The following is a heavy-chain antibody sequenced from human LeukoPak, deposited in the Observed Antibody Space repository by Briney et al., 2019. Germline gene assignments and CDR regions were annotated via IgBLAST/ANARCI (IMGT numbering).Heavy chain of an antibody. CDR1: GGSISSYY. V-gene: IGHV4-59*01. D-gene: IGHD5-18*01. CDR3: ASESGYSYASYFDY. CDR2: IYYSGST. J-gene: IGHJ4*02. Sequence: TSETLSLTCTVSGGSISSYYWSWVRQPPGKGLEWIGYIYYSGSTNYNPSLKSRVTISVDTSKNQFSLKLSSVTAADTAVYYCASESGYSYASYFDYWGQGTLVTVSS.